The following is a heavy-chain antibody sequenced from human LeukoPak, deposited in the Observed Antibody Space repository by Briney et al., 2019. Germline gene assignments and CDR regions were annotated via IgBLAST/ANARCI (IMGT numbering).Heavy chain of an antibody. J-gene: IGHJ4*02. CDR2: ISTHSTSI. CDR1: GFTFSDYN. Sequence: PGGSLRLSCAASGFTFSDYNMNWYRQAPGKRLDWVSYISTHSTSIYYADSVKGRFTISRDNSKNTLYLQMNSLRAEDTAVYYCARAVIAAAGICDYWGQGTLVTVSS. CDR3: ARAVIAAAGICDY. V-gene: IGHV3-48*01. D-gene: IGHD6-13*01.